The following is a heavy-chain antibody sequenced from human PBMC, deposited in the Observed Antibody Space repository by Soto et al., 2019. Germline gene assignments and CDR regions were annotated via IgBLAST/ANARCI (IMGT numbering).Heavy chain of an antibody. V-gene: IGHV1-69*02. CDR3: AASYGSGYRAFDY. J-gene: IGHJ4*02. D-gene: IGHD3-10*01. CDR1: GDTFSFYT. CDR2: VNPIVSMS. Sequence: QVQLVQSGAEVRKPGSSVKVSCKASGDTFSFYTINWVRQAPGLGLEWMGRVNPIVSMSNYAQKVQGRVTITAEKSTTTAYVQLSILRSEDTAIYYCAASYGSGYRAFDYWGQGALVTVSS.